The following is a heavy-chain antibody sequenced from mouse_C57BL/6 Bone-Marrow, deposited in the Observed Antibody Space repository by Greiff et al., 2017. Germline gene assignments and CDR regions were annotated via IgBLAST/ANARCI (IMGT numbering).Heavy chain of an antibody. CDR1: GYTFTSYW. CDR2: IDPSDSYT. D-gene: IGHD3-1*01. J-gene: IGHJ2*01. Sequence: QVQLQQPGAELVRPGTSVKLSCKASGYTFTSYWMHWVKQRPGQGLEWIGVIDPSDSYTNYTQKFKGKATLTVDTSSSTAYMQLSSLTSEDSAVYYCARSGGLDYWGQGTTLTVSS. V-gene: IGHV1-59*01. CDR3: ARSGGLDY.